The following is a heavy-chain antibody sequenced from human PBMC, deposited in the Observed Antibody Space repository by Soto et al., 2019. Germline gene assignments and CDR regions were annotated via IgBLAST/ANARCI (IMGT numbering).Heavy chain of an antibody. D-gene: IGHD5-12*01. Sequence: QVQLVQSGAEVKKPGASVKVSCKASGYTFTSYAMHWVRQAPGQRLEWMGWINAGNGNTKYSQKFQGRVTITRDTSASTDYMELSSLRSEDTAVYYCERDPLRGYSGYGQNWFDPWGQGTLVTVSS. CDR2: INAGNGNT. CDR3: ERDPLRGYSGYGQNWFDP. CDR1: GYTFTSYA. J-gene: IGHJ5*02. V-gene: IGHV1-3*01.